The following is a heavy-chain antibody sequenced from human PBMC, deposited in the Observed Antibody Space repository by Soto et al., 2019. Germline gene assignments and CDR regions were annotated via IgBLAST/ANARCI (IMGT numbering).Heavy chain of an antibody. Sequence: SETLSLTCTVSGGSISSYYWSWIRQPAGKGLEWIGRIYTSGSTNYNPSLKSRVTMSVDTSKNQFSLKLSSVTAADTAVYYCARASKRWLRQSYYFDYGGQETRVTFPS. V-gene: IGHV4-4*07. CDR3: ARASKRWLRQSYYFDY. CDR1: GGSISSYY. D-gene: IGHD3-3*02. J-gene: IGHJ4*02. CDR2: IYTSGST.